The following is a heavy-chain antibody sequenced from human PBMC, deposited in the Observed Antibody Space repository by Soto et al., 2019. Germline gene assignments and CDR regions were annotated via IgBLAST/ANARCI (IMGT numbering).Heavy chain of an antibody. D-gene: IGHD3-10*01. V-gene: IGHV3-7*05. J-gene: IGHJ4*02. Sequence: EVQLVESGGGLVQPGGSLRLSCAASGFSFSSYWMSWVRQAPGKGLECVANINQDGSQEYYVDSVKGRFTISRDNARNSVYLQLNRLRDEDTAVYYRAQATTGSGRAYYFENWGQGTLISVSS. CDR1: GFSFSSYW. CDR3: AQATTGSGRAYYFEN. CDR2: INQDGSQE.